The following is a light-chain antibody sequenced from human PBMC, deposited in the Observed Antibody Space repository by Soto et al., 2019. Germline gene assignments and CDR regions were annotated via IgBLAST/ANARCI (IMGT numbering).Light chain of an antibody. Sequence: DVQITQSPSSLSAFVGDRVTITCRASQGIAPYLAWFQQKPGKVPKLLIYATSTLQSGVPSRFSGSGSGTDFTVTINSLQPEDDGTYYCQKYNSAPLTFGGGTKVEIK. V-gene: IGKV1-27*01. J-gene: IGKJ4*01. CDR2: ATS. CDR1: QGIAPY. CDR3: QKYNSAPLT.